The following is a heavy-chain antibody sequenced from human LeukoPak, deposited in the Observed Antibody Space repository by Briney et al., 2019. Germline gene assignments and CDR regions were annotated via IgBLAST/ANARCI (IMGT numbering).Heavy chain of an antibody. J-gene: IGHJ4*02. CDR3: VGGSSSY. D-gene: IGHD1-26*01. Sequence: PGGSLRLSCAASGFTFSSYWMHWVRQAPGKGLVWVSRINTDGSYTNYADSVKGRFTIFRDNAKNTLYLQMNSLRAEDTAVYYCVGGSSSYWGQGTLVTVSS. CDR2: INTDGSYT. CDR1: GFTFSSYW. V-gene: IGHV3-74*01.